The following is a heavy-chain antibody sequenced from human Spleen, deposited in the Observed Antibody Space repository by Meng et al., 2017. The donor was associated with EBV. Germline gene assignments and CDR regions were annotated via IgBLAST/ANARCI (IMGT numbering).Heavy chain of an antibody. CDR1: GGTFSSYA. V-gene: IGHV1-18*01. D-gene: IGHD2-15*01. J-gene: IGHJ4*02. CDR3: ARDTVVGALKPLDY. Sequence: QVQLVQSGAWVKKPGSSVKVSCKSSGGTFSSYAISWVRQAPGQGLEWMGWISGYNGNTDYAQKFQGRLIMTTDTSTSTAYMELKNLRSDDTAVYYCARDTVVGALKPLDYWGQGTLVTVSS. CDR2: ISGYNGNT.